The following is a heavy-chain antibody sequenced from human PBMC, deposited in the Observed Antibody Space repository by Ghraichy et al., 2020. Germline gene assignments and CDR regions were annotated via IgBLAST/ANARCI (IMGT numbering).Heavy chain of an antibody. CDR2: ISGSGDTK. D-gene: IGHD2-15*01. CDR3: AKDWNSSGGVSDY. Sequence: GESLNISCAASGFTFSSHAMSWVRQAPGKGLEWVSAISGSGDTKYYADSVKGRFTISRDNSKNTLYLQMNSLRAEDTAMYYCAKDWNSSGGVSDYWGQGTLVTVSS. J-gene: IGHJ4*02. CDR1: GFTFSSHA. V-gene: IGHV3-23*01.